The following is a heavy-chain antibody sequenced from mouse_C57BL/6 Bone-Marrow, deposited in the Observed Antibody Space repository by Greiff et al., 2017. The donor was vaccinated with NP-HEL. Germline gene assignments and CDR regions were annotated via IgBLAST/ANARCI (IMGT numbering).Heavy chain of an antibody. J-gene: IGHJ3*01. D-gene: IGHD3-2*02. CDR2: IYPGSGST. CDR3: AKGVDCSGRSWFAD. Sequence: VQLQQSGAELVKPGASVKMSCKASGYTFTSYWITWVKQRPGQGLEWIGDIYPGSGSTNYNEKFKSKATLTVDTSSSTAYMQLSSLTSEDSAVYYGAKGVDCSGRSWFADWGQGTLVTVSA. V-gene: IGHV1-55*01. CDR1: GYTFTSYW.